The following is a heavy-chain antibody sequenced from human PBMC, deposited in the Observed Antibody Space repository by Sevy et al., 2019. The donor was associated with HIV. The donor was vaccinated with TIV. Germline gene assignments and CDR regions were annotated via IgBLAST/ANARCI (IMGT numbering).Heavy chain of an antibody. V-gene: IGHV3-53*01. J-gene: IGHJ4*02. CDR1: GFTVSSNY. CDR3: ATGGEDN. CDR2: IYSGGYT. Sequence: GGSLRLSCAASGFTVSSNYMSWVRQAPGKGLEWVSVIYSGGYTYYVDSVKGRFTISGDNAKNTRYLQMNNLRAEDTAVYYCATGGEDNWGQGTLVTVSS.